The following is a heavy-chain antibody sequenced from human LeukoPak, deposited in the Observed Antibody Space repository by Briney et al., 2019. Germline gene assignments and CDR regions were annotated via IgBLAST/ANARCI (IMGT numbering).Heavy chain of an antibody. CDR1: GYTFTGYY. CDR3: VKYYYDSSGYYYFDY. D-gene: IGHD3-22*01. V-gene: IGHV1-18*04. Sequence: ASVKVSCKASGYTFTGYYMHWVRQAPGQGLEWMGWISAYNGNTNYAQKLQGRVTMTTDTSTSTAYMELRSLRSDDTAVYYCVKYYYDSSGYYYFDYWGQGTLVTVSS. CDR2: ISAYNGNT. J-gene: IGHJ4*02.